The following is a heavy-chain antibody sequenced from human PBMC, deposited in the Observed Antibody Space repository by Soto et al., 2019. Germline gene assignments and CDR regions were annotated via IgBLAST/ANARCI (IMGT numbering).Heavy chain of an antibody. V-gene: IGHV5-51*01. CDR3: ARSSGWPYYYYYYGMDV. CDR2: IYPGDSDT. D-gene: IGHD6-19*01. Sequence: GQSVKISCNGSRYSFTSYWIGWVRHMPGRGLEWMGIIYPGDSDTRYSPSFQGQVTISADKSISTAYLPWSSLKASDTAMYYCARSSGWPYYYYYYGMDVWGQGNKVTGSS. J-gene: IGHJ6*02. CDR1: RYSFTSYW.